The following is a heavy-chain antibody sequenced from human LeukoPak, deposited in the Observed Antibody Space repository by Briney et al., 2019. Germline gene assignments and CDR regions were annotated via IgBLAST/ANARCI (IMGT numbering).Heavy chain of an antibody. D-gene: IGHD3-10*01. CDR1: GFTFDDYA. CDR3: ARDRSGRMGRGMDV. J-gene: IGHJ6*02. CDR2: IYSGGST. V-gene: IGHV3-53*04. Sequence: PGGSLRLSCAASGFTFDDYAMHWVRQAPGKGLEWVSVIYSGGSTYYADSVKGRFTISRHNSKNTLYLQMNSLRAEDTAVYYCARDRSGRMGRGMDVWGQGTTVTVSS.